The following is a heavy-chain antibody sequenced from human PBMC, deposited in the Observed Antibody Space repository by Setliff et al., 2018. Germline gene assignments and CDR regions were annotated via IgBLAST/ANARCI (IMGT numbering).Heavy chain of an antibody. CDR2: INAGNGNT. CDR3: ARAPPYSFGRIDY. CDR1: GYTFTSYA. D-gene: IGHD5-18*01. Sequence: ASVKVSCKASGYTFTSYAMHWVRQAPGQRLEWMGWINAGNGNTKYSQKFQGRVTITRDTSASTAYMELSSLRSEDTAVYYCARAPPYSFGRIDYWGQGTLVTVSS. V-gene: IGHV1-3*01. J-gene: IGHJ4*02.